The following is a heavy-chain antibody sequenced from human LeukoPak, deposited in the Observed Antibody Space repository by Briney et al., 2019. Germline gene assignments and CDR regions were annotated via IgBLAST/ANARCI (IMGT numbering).Heavy chain of an antibody. Sequence: GASVKVSCKASGYTFTSYGISWVRQAPGQGLEWMGWISAYNGNTNYAQKIQGRVTMTTDTSTSTAYMELRSLRSDDTAVYYCARDERYCSGGSCYYGGEGYWGQGTLVTVSS. V-gene: IGHV1-18*01. J-gene: IGHJ4*02. D-gene: IGHD2-15*01. CDR2: ISAYNGNT. CDR3: ARDERYCSGGSCYYGGEGY. CDR1: GYTFTSYG.